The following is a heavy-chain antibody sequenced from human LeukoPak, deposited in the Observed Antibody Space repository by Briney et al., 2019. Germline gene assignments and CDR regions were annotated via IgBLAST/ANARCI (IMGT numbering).Heavy chain of an antibody. J-gene: IGHJ6*02. CDR1: GDSIDSSNSY. CDR2: MYYGGAT. Sequence: SETLSLTCIVSGDSIDSSNSYWGWVRQPPGKGLEWITSMYYGGATYYNPSLKSRVAISVDASKNQFSLDLTSVTAADAAVYYCASPNCSSTSCATIRDYYYYGMDVWGQGTTVTVSS. CDR3: ASPNCSSTSCATIRDYYYYGMDV. D-gene: IGHD2-2*01. V-gene: IGHV4-39*01.